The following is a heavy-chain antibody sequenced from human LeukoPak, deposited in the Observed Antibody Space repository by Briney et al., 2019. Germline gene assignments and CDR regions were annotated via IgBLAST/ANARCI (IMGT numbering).Heavy chain of an antibody. Sequence: QSGGSLRLSCAASGFTFSSYGMHWVRQAPGKGLEWVAAISNDGNKKYYADSVKGRFSISRDNSKNTLYVQMHSLRPEDTAVYYCTSLYTWGQGTMVIVSS. CDR1: GFTFSSYG. J-gene: IGHJ3*01. D-gene: IGHD4-11*01. CDR3: TSLYT. V-gene: IGHV3-30*03. CDR2: ISNDGNKK.